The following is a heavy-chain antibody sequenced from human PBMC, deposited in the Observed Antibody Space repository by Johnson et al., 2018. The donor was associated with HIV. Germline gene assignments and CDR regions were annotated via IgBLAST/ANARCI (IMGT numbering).Heavy chain of an antibody. J-gene: IGHJ3*02. CDR2: VSYDGSKK. D-gene: IGHD1-26*01. CDR1: GFTFSSYG. V-gene: IGHV3-30*18. CDR3: AKDRSMDDAFDI. Sequence: QVQLVESGGGVVQPGRSLRLSCVASGFTFSSYGMHWVRQAPGKGLEWVAIVSYDGSKKSYADSVKGRFTISRDNSKNTLYLQMNSLRAEDTAVYYCAKDRSMDDAFDIWGRGTMVTVSS.